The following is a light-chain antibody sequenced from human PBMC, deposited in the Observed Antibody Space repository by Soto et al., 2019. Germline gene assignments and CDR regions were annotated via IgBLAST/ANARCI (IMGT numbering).Light chain of an antibody. Sequence: VRTQISLALPVSTGEPASISCRSSQSLLYSNGYNYLDWYLQKPGQSPQLLIYLGSSRASGVPDRFSGSGSGTDFTLKISRVEAEDVGVYKSVHALQPPLPFCGVTK. CDR1: QSLLYSNGYNY. CDR3: VHALQPPLP. J-gene: IGKJ4*01. V-gene: IGKV2-28*01. CDR2: LGS.